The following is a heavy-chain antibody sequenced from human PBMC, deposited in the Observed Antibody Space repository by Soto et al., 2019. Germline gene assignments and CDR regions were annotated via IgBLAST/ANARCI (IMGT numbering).Heavy chain of an antibody. D-gene: IGHD2-15*01. Sequence: QVQLVQSGAEVKKPGSSVKVSCKASGGTFSSYAISWVRQAHGQGLEWMGGISPIFGTANYAQKFQGRVTITADESPSTAYMELSSLRSEETAVYYCARGPEGGTLDYWGQGTLVTVSS. CDR2: ISPIFGTA. V-gene: IGHV1-69*12. CDR3: ARGPEGGTLDY. CDR1: GGTFSSYA. J-gene: IGHJ4*02.